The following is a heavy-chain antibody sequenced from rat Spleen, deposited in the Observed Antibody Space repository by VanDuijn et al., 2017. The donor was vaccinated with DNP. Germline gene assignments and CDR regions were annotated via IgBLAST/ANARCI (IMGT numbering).Heavy chain of an antibody. Sequence: EVQLVESGGGLVQPGRSMKLSCAASGFTFSNYDMAWVRQAPTKGLEWVASISYDGSSTYYRDSVKGRFTISRDNAKSTLYLQMDSLRSEDTATYYCTIGTTGAYWGQGTLVTVSS. CDR3: TIGTTGAY. CDR2: ISYDGSST. D-gene: IGHD1-5*01. CDR1: GFTFSNYD. J-gene: IGHJ3*01. V-gene: IGHV5-20*01.